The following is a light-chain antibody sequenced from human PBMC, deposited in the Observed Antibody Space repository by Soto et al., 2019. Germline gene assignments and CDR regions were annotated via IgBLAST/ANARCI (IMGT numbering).Light chain of an antibody. CDR1: QGIRSA. CDR3: QQSYSTPPIT. J-gene: IGKJ5*01. CDR2: AAS. Sequence: IQLTQSPSSLSASVGDRVTITCRARQGIRSALGWYPQKPGKAPXLLXYAASSLQSGVPSRFSGSGSGTDFTLTISSLQPEDFANYYCQQSYSTPPITFGQGTRLEIK. V-gene: IGKV1-39*01.